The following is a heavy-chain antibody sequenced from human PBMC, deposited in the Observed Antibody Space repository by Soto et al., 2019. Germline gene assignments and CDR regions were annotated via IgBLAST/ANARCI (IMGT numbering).Heavy chain of an antibody. CDR2: TSAYNGNT. CDR1: RYTFSSYG. J-gene: IGHJ6*02. V-gene: IGHV1-18*02. Sequence: ASAKVSCTACRYTFSSYGISWARQAPGQGHEWMGWTSAYNGNTNYAQQRQGRVTMTPDTSTSTAYTALPRLSSNGPAGVDLARDVGIQIWRGPYDNYGMAVWGQWTTVPVSS. CDR3: ARDVGIQIWRGPYDNYGMAV. D-gene: IGHD5-18*01.